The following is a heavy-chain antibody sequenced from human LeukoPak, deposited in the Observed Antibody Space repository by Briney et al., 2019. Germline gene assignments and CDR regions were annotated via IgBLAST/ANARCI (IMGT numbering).Heavy chain of an antibody. J-gene: IGHJ6*03. V-gene: IGHV4-39*07. CDR1: GGSINTGSYY. Sequence: SETLSLTCTVSGGSINTGSYYWGWIRQPPGKGLEWIGSIYYSGSTYSNPSLKSRVTISVDTSKNQFSLKLSSVTAADTAVYYCARASSGYPRLYYYYYMDVWGKGTTVTVSS. CDR3: ARASSGYPRLYYYYYMDV. D-gene: IGHD3-22*01. CDR2: IYYSGST.